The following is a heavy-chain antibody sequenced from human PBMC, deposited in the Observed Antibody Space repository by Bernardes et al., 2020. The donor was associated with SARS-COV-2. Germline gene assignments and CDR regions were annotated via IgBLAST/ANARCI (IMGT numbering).Heavy chain of an antibody. CDR2: IYYSGST. J-gene: IGHJ6*02. CDR3: ASPSQYYDFWSGYYSGYYYYYGMDV. V-gene: IGHV4-39*01. CDR1: GGSISSSSYY. Sequence: SETLSLTCTVSGGSISSSSYYWGWIRQPPGKGLEWIGSIYYSGSTYYNPSLKSRVTISVDTSKNQFSLKLSSVTAADTAVYYCASPSQYYDFWSGYYSGYYYYYGMDVWGQGTTVTVSS. D-gene: IGHD3-3*01.